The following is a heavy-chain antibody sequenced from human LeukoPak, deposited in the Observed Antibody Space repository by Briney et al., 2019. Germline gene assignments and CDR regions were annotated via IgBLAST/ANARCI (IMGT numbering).Heavy chain of an antibody. CDR1: GGSISSGSYY. J-gene: IGHJ4*02. CDR3: ARGRDKWFGELFFDY. D-gene: IGHD3-10*01. V-gene: IGHV4-61*02. CDR2: IYSSGST. Sequence: SQTLSLTCTVSGGSISSGSYYWSWIRQPAGKGLEWIGRIYSSGSTNYNPSLKSRVTTSVDTPKNQFSLKLSSVTAADTAVYYCARGRDKWFGELFFDYWGQGTQVTVSS.